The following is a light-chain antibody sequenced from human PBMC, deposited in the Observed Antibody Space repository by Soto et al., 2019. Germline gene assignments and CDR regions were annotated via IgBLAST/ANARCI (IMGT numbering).Light chain of an antibody. J-gene: IGKJ2*01. CDR2: GAS. CDR1: QSVSSN. V-gene: IGKV3-15*01. CDR3: QQYNNWPRT. Sequence: EIVMTQSPATLSVSPGERATLSCRASQSVSSNLAWYQQKPGQAPRLLIYGASTRATCIPDRFSGSGSGTEFTRTISSLQSEDFAVYYCQQYNNWPRTFGQGTKLEIK.